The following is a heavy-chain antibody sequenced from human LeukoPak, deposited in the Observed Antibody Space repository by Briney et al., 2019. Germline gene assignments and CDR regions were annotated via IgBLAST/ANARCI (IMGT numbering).Heavy chain of an antibody. CDR1: GYTFTSYD. D-gene: IGHD5-18*01. CDR2: MNPNSGNT. V-gene: IGHV1-8*01. Sequence: GASVKVSCTASGYTFTSYDINWVRQATGQGLEWMGWMNPNSGNTGYAQKFQGRVTMTRNTSISTAYMELSSLRSEDTAVYYCARAWGSYGSYGMDVWGQGTTVTVSS. J-gene: IGHJ6*02. CDR3: ARAWGSYGSYGMDV.